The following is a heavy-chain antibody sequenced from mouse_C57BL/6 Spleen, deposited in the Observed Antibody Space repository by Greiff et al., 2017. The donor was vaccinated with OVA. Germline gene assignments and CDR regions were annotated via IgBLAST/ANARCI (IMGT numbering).Heavy chain of an antibody. J-gene: IGHJ3*01. CDR3: AREDYGAWFAY. CDR1: GFTFSDYG. CDR2: ISSGRSTI. Sequence: EVQLVESGGGLVKPGGSLKLSCAASGFTFSDYGMHWVRQAPEKGLEWVAYISSGRSTIYYADTVKGRFTISRDNAKNTLFLQMTSLRSEDTAMYYCAREDYGAWFAYWGQGTLVTVSA. D-gene: IGHD2-4*01. V-gene: IGHV5-17*01.